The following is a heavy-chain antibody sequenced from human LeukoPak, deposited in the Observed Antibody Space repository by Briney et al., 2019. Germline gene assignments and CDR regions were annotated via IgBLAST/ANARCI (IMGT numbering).Heavy chain of an antibody. CDR3: TRGVSMTDNAFDL. J-gene: IGHJ3*01. CDR1: GFTFGNHF. D-gene: IGHD2-8*01. CDR2: INPDGTTT. Sequence: PGGSLRLSCAASGFTFGNHFMHWVRQAPGKGLLWVSRINPDGTTTYHADSVKGRFTVSRDNADNALYLQMHNLRVEDTALYYCTRGVSMTDNAFDLWGQGTLVTVSS. V-gene: IGHV3-74*01.